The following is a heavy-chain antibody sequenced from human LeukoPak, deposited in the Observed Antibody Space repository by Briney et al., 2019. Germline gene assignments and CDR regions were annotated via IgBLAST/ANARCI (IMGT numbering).Heavy chain of an antibody. CDR2: INPNSGGT. Sequence: GASVKVSCKASGYTFTGYYMHWVRQAPGQGLEWMGWINPNSGGTNYAQKFQGRVTMTRDTSISTAYMELSRLRSDDTAVYYCARETSFGVVIGSSNWFDPWGQGTLVTVSS. D-gene: IGHD3-3*01. V-gene: IGHV1-2*02. J-gene: IGHJ5*02. CDR1: GYTFTGYY. CDR3: ARETSFGVVIGSSNWFDP.